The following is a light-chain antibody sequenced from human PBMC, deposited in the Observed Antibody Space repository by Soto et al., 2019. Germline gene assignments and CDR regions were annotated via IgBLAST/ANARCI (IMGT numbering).Light chain of an antibody. J-gene: IGKJ4*01. CDR3: QQYNNWPLT. CDR2: GAS. CDR1: QSVNNN. V-gene: IGKV3-15*01. Sequence: EIVMTQSPATLSVSPGERATLSCRASQSVNNNLAWYQQKPGQAPRLLIYGASARATGIPARFSGSGSGTEFTLTTSSLQSEDFAFYYCQQYNNWPLTFGGGTKEEIK.